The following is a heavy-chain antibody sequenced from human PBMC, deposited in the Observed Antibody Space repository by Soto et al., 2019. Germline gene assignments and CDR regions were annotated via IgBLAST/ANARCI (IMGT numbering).Heavy chain of an antibody. CDR1: GGTFGSDA. CDR2: IIPIFGTT. Sequence: QVHLMQSGGEVKKPGSSVKVSCKASGGTFGSDAITWVRQAPGQGLEWVGRIIPIFGTTNYAQNLQGRVTISADKSTLTSYMELHSLTSDDTALYYCARDRTDSGYYTNWLDPWGQGTQVTVSS. V-gene: IGHV1-69*06. D-gene: IGHD3-22*01. J-gene: IGHJ5*02. CDR3: ARDRTDSGYYTNWLDP.